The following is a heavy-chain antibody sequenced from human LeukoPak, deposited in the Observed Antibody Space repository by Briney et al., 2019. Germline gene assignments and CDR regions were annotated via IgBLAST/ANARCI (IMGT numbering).Heavy chain of an antibody. Sequence: GGSLRLSCAVSGLTFSTYSMTWVRQGPGKGLEWVSSIYSSGAKIFYADSVKGRFTTSRDNSKNMLYLQMNSLRVEDTAVYYCAKDVAPDSGWDLDYWGQGTLVTVSS. CDR3: AKDVAPDSGWDLDY. D-gene: IGHD6-19*01. V-gene: IGHV3-23*01. CDR2: IYSSGAKI. CDR1: GLTFSTYS. J-gene: IGHJ4*02.